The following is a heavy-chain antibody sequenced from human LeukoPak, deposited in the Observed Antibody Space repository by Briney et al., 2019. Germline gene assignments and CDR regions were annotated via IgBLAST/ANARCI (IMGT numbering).Heavy chain of an antibody. Sequence: LPGRSLRLSCAASGFTFDDYAMLWVRQAPGKGLEWVSGISWNSGSIGYADSVKGRFTISRDNAKNSLYLQMNSLRAEDTALYYCAKDTSMRPKAHFDYWGQGTLVTVSS. CDR3: AKDTSMRPKAHFDY. V-gene: IGHV3-9*01. CDR1: GFTFDDYA. CDR2: ISWNSGSI. J-gene: IGHJ4*02.